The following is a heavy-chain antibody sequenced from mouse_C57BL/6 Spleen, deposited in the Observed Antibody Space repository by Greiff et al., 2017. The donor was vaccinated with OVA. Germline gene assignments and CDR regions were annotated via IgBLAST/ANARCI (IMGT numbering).Heavy chain of an antibody. J-gene: IGHJ4*01. CDR2: IYPGDGDT. CDR3: ARYYSNYEAYAMDY. D-gene: IGHD2-5*01. Sequence: QVQLQQSGPELVKPGASVKISCKASGYAFSSSWMNWVKQRPGKGLEWIGRIYPGDGDTNYNGKFKGKATLTADKSSSTAYMQISSLTSEDSAVYFCARYYSNYEAYAMDYWGQGTSVTVSS. V-gene: IGHV1-82*01. CDR1: GYAFSSSW.